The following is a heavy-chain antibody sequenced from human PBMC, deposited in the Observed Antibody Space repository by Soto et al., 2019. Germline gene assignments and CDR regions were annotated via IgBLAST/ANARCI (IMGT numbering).Heavy chain of an antibody. Sequence: GGALRIPRSASGFNFNSYNKNWVRQAPGKGLEWVSYISSSSSTIYYADSVKGRFTISRDNAKNSLYLQMNSLRAEDTAVYYCARDSGYSYGPFDYWGQGTLVTVSS. J-gene: IGHJ4*02. CDR3: ARDSGYSYGPFDY. CDR1: GFNFNSYN. CDR2: ISSSSSTI. V-gene: IGHV3-48*01. D-gene: IGHD5-18*01.